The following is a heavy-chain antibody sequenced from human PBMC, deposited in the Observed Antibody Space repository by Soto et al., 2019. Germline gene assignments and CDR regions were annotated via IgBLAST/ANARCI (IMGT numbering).Heavy chain of an antibody. CDR3: ARSTIFGVIIGPMDV. CDR2: IIPSFNKV. Sequence: SVKASCKASGGTFSSYAVTKARHAPGQGLEWLATIIPSFNKVKYAQKFQDRVTTIEDKSTRIAYMELSSLRYEDTALSYCARSTIFGVIIGPMDVWG. D-gene: IGHD3-3*01. CDR1: GGTFSSYA. J-gene: IGHJ6*02. V-gene: IGHV1-69*04.